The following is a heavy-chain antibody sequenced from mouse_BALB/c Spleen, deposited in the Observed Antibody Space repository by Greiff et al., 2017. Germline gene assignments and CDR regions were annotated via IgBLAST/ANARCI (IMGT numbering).Heavy chain of an antibody. J-gene: IGHJ4*01. V-gene: IGHV5-9-4*01. CDR3: ARVGLYAMDY. D-gene: IGHD4-1*01. CDR2: ISSGGSYT. Sequence: EVKLVESGAGLVKPGGSLKLSCAASGFTFSSYAMSWVRQSPEKRLEWVAEISSGGSYTYYPDTVTGRFTISRDNAKNTLYLEMSSLRSEDTAMYYCARVGLYAMDYWGQGTSVTVSA. CDR1: GFTFSSYA.